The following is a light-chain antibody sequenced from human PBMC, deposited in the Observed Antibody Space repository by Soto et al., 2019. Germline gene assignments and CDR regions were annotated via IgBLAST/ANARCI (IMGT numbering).Light chain of an antibody. Sequence: IVMTQSPMSLPVSPGEPASISCRSSQSLVHSQGNYFFDWYVQKPGQSPQLLIYWGFIRASGVPDRISGSASGTDFTLKITRVEAEDVGVYYCMQALQTPYTFGQRSKVDIK. CDR1: QSLVHSQGNYF. CDR2: WGF. J-gene: IGKJ2*01. V-gene: IGKV2-28*01. CDR3: MQALQTPYT.